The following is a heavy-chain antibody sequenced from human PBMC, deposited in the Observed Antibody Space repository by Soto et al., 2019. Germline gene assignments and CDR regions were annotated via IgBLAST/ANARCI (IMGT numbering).Heavy chain of an antibody. Sequence: ASVKVSCKASGYTFTSYAMHWVRQAPGQRLEWMGWINAGNGNTKYSQKFQGRVTITRDTSASTAYMELSSLRSEDTAVYYCATGMAAAGDYYYYGMDVWGQGTTVTVS. CDR1: GYTFTSYA. CDR2: INAGNGNT. J-gene: IGHJ6*02. CDR3: ATGMAAAGDYYYYGMDV. V-gene: IGHV1-3*01. D-gene: IGHD6-13*01.